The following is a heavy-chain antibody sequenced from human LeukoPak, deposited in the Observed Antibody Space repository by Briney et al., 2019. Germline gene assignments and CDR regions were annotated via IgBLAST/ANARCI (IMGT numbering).Heavy chain of an antibody. J-gene: IGHJ6*03. D-gene: IGHD3-10*01. CDR3: ARAKTAPLLDPNVLLWFGELAPDYYYYYMDV. CDR1: GGTFSSYA. V-gene: IGHV1-69*06. Sequence: SVKVSCEASGGTFSSYAISWVRQAPGQGLEWMGGIIPIFGTANYAQKFQGRVTITADKSTSTAYMELSSLRSEDTAVYYCARAKTAPLLDPNVLLWFGELAPDYYYYYMDVWGKGTTVTVSS. CDR2: IIPIFGTA.